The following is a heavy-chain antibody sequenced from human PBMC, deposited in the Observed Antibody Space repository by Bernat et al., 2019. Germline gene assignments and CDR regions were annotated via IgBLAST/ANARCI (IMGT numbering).Heavy chain of an antibody. J-gene: IGHJ4*02. Sequence: EVQLLESGGGLVQPGGSLRLSCAASGFTFSSYAMSWVRQAPGKGLEWVSAISGSGGSTYYADSVKGRFTISRDNSKNTLYLQMNSLRAEDTAVYYCAKDRHIVVVTAINFDYWGQGTLVTVSS. D-gene: IGHD2-21*02. CDR3: AKDRHIVVVTAINFDY. CDR2: ISGSGGST. V-gene: IGHV3-23*01. CDR1: GFTFSSYA.